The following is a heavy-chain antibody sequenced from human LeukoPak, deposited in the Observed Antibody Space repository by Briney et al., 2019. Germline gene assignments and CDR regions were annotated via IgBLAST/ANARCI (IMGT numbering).Heavy chain of an antibody. D-gene: IGHD1-26*01. CDR3: ARRGFSGSDHFDY. CDR1: GFSLSTAGEG. CDR2: IYWDDDI. J-gene: IGHJ4*02. Sequence: SGPTLVKPTQTLTLTCTFSGFSLSTAGEGVGWVRQPPGKALEWLVLIYWDDDIHYSPSLKSRLTITKDTSKNQVVLTMANMDPVETATYYCARRGFSGSDHFDYWGQGTLVTVSS. V-gene: IGHV2-5*02.